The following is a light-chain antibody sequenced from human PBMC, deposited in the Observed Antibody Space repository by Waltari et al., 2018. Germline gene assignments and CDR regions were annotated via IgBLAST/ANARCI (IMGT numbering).Light chain of an antibody. CDR3: CSYGGRSTHWV. CDR1: SSYAGGYYL. V-gene: IGLV2-23*02. Sequence: QSALTQPASVSGSPGQSITVSRSGPSSYAGGYYLFSRCQQHPGKAPKLRIYEVNKRPSGVSNRFSGSKSGNTASLTISGLQAEDEADYYCCSYGGRSTHWVFGGGTKVTV. CDR2: EVN. J-gene: IGLJ3*02.